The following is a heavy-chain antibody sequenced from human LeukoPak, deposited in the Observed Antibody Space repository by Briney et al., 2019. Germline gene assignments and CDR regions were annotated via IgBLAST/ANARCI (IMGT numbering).Heavy chain of an antibody. J-gene: IGHJ3*02. CDR1: DSSISSGYF. CDR3: ARGPSRRDGSKREAFDI. V-gene: IGHV4-38-2*01. CDR2: IFHDGNT. Sequence: SETLSLTCGVSDSSISSGYFWGWIRQPPGKGLEWIGGIFHDGNTYYSPSLKSRATISVDTSKNQFSLKLSSVTAADTAMYYCARGPSRRDGSKREAFDIWGQGTMVTVS. D-gene: IGHD5-24*01.